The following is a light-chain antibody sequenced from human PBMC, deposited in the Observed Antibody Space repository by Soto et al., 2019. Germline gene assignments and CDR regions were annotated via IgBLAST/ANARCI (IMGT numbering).Light chain of an antibody. CDR1: SSDVGSYNL. Sequence: QSALTQPASVSGSPGQSITISCTGISSDVGSYNLVSWYQQHPGKAPKVMIYEGSKRPSGVSSRFSGSQSGNTASLTISGLQAEDEADYYCWSYAGGSALNYVFGTGTKVTVL. CDR3: WSYAGGSALNYV. V-gene: IGLV2-23*01. J-gene: IGLJ1*01. CDR2: EGS.